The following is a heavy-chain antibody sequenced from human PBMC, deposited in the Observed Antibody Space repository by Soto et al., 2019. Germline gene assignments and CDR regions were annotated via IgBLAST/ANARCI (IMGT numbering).Heavy chain of an antibody. CDR3: ARHIGNVVWFGESYYFDY. CDR2: SYYSGST. D-gene: IGHD3-10*01. CDR1: GGSISSSSYY. V-gene: IGHV4-39*01. J-gene: IGHJ4*02. Sequence: SETLSLTCTVSGGSISSSSYYWGWIRQPPGKGLEWIGSSYYSGSTYYNASLKSRVTISVDTSKNQFSLKLSSVTAADTAVYYCARHIGNVVWFGESYYFDYWGQGTLVTVSS.